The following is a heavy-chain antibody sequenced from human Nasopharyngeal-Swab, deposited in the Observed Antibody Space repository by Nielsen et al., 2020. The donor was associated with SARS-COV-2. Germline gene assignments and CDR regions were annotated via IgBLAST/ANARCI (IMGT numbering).Heavy chain of an antibody. Sequence: WVRHVPGQRLEWMGWINAGNGNTKYSQKFQGRVTITRDTSASTAYMDLSSLRSEDTAVYYCARDGYYDYVWVSSTSYFDYWGQGTLVTVSS. V-gene: IGHV1-3*01. CDR2: INAGNGNT. CDR3: ARDGYYDYVWVSSTSYFDY. D-gene: IGHD3-16*01. J-gene: IGHJ4*02.